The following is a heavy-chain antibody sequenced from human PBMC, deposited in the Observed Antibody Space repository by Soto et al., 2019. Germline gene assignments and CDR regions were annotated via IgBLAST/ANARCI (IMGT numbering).Heavy chain of an antibody. D-gene: IGHD2-15*01. J-gene: IGHJ6*02. CDR1: GDTFKSYA. V-gene: IGHV1-69*18. Sequence: QVQLVQSGAEVKKPGSSVKVSCKLSGDTFKSYAFSWVRQAPGQGLEWMGMVIPLFGAADYPLRFQGRVSISADESTSTGYMELSRLRCEATAVYYCSRDTDVVVVAATLDVYYHGVDVWGPGATVT. CDR3: SRDTDVVVVAATLDVYYHGVDV. CDR2: VIPLFGAA.